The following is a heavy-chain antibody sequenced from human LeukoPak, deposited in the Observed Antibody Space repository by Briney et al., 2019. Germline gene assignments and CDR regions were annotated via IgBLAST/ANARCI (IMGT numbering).Heavy chain of an antibody. J-gene: IGHJ5*02. D-gene: IGHD3-10*01. Sequence: SETLSLTCTVSGGSISSYYWSWIRQPPGKGLEWIGYIYTSGSTNYNPYLKSRVTISVYTSKNQFSLKLSSVTAADTAVYYCARRRDTPNWFDPWGQGTLVTVSS. V-gene: IGHV4-4*09. CDR2: IYTSGST. CDR3: ARRRDTPNWFDP. CDR1: GGSISSYY.